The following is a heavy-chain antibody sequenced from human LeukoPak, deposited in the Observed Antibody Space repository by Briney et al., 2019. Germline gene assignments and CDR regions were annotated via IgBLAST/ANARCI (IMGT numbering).Heavy chain of an antibody. V-gene: IGHV3-66*01. CDR3: ARDPAAVADDFDY. J-gene: IGHJ4*02. D-gene: IGHD6-19*01. Sequence: PGGSLRLSCAASGFTVSSNYMSWVRQAPGKGLEWVSVIYSGGSTYYADSVKGRFTISRDNSKNTLYLQMNSLRAEDTAVYYCARDPAAVADDFDYWGQGTLVTVSS. CDR2: IYSGGST. CDR1: GFTVSSNY.